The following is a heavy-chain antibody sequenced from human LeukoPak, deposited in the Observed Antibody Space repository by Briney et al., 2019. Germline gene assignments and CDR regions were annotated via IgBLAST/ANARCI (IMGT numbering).Heavy chain of an antibody. Sequence: SETLSLTCTVSGGSISSYYWSWIRQPPGKGLEWIGYIYYSGSTNYNPSLKSRVTISVDTSKNQFSLKLSSVTAADTAVYYCARDGYSSSWYGGDYYYGMDVWGQGATVTVSS. V-gene: IGHV4-59*08. CDR3: ARDGYSSSWYGGDYYYGMDV. J-gene: IGHJ6*02. CDR1: GGSISSYY. CDR2: IYYSGST. D-gene: IGHD6-13*01.